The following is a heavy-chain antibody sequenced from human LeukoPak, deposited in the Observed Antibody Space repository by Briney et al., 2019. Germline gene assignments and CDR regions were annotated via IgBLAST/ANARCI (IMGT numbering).Heavy chain of an antibody. Sequence: PGGSLRLFCAASGFTFSSYAMHWVRQAAGKGLEWVAVISYDGSNKYYADSVKGRFTISRDNSKNTLYLQMNSLRAEDTAVYYCAREDNFVATIKGYFDYWGQGTLVTVSS. CDR3: AREDNFVATIKGYFDY. V-gene: IGHV3-30*04. CDR1: GFTFSSYA. CDR2: ISYDGSNK. J-gene: IGHJ4*02. D-gene: IGHD5-12*01.